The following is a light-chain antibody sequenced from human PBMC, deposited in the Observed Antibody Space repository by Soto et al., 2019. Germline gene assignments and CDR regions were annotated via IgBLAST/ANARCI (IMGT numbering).Light chain of an antibody. J-gene: IGKJ1*01. V-gene: IGKV3-15*01. CDR1: QSVSRK. Sequence: ILITQSPSTLSVSPGERATLSCMASQSVSRKLAWYQQTRGQAPRLLIYGASTRATGVPARFSGSGSGTEFTLTISNLQSEDFAVYHCQQYDKWPRTFGQGTKVDIK. CDR3: QQYDKWPRT. CDR2: GAS.